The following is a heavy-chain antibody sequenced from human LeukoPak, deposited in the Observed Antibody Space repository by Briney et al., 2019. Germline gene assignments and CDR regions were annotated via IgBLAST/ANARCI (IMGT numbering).Heavy chain of an antibody. CDR1: GGSISSYY. Sequence: PSETLFLTCTVSGGSISSYYWSWIRQPPGKGLEWIGYIYYSGSTNYNPSLKSRVTISVDTSKNQFSLKLSSVTAADTAVYYCARDSGELGIEYWGQGTLVTVSS. D-gene: IGHD7-27*01. J-gene: IGHJ4*02. CDR3: ARDSGELGIEY. V-gene: IGHV4-59*01. CDR2: IYYSGST.